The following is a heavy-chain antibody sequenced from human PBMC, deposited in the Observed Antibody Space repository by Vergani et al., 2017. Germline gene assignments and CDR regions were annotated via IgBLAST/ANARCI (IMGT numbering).Heavy chain of an antibody. CDR1: GGSFSGYY. J-gene: IGHJ5*02. D-gene: IGHD6-19*01. CDR2: INHSGST. Sequence: QVQLQQWGAGLLKPSETLSLTCAVYGGSFSGYYWSWIRQPPGKGLEWIGEINHSGSTNYNPSLKSRVTISVDTSKNQFSLKLSSVTAADTAVYYCARGSGWYGYNWVDPWHQGLLVTVSS. CDR3: ARGSGWYGYNWVDP. V-gene: IGHV4-34*01.